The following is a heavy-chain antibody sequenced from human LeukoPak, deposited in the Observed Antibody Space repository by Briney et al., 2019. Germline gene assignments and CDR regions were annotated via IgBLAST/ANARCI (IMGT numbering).Heavy chain of an antibody. CDR1: GFTFSSYW. D-gene: IGHD6-19*01. CDR2: IKQDGSEK. Sequence: GGSLRLSCAASGFTFSSYWMSWVRQAPGKGLEWVANIKQDGSEKYYVDSVKGRFTISRDNAKNSLYLQMNSLRAEDTAVYYCARVSSGWYRAEYFQHWGQGTLVTVSS. V-gene: IGHV3-7*01. J-gene: IGHJ1*01. CDR3: ARVSSGWYRAEYFQH.